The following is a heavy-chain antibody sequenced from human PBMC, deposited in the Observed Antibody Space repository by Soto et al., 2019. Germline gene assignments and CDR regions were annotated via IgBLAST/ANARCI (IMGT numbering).Heavy chain of an antibody. Sequence: ESGGGVVQPGGSLRLSCAASGFTFSSYGFHWVRQAPGKGLEWVAVIWYDGSKTYYVESVRGRFTISRDNSKNTLYLQMNSLRAEDTAVYCCARDLGSTNYYFDYWGLGTLVTVSS. CDR3: ARDLGSTNYYFDY. CDR2: IWYDGSKT. J-gene: IGHJ4*02. D-gene: IGHD5-12*01. V-gene: IGHV3-33*01. CDR1: GFTFSSYG.